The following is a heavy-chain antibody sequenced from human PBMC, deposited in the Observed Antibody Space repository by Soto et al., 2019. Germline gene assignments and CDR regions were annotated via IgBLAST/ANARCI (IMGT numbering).Heavy chain of an antibody. V-gene: IGHV4-59*01. CDR3: ARVPFVGYFDWLDP. D-gene: IGHD3-9*01. CDR1: GASISSYY. CDR2: MHHTQGT. J-gene: IGHJ5*02. Sequence: PSETLSLTCSVSGASISSYYWTWIRQPPGGGLEWIGYMHHTQGTNDNPSLRGRVHMSIDTSMNQFSLRLTSVTAADTAVYYCARVPFVGYFDWLDPWGHGTLVPVSS.